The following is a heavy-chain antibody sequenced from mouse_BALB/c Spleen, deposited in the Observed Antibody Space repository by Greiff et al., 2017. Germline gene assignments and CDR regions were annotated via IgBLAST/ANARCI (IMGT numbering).Heavy chain of an antibody. CDR1: GYSITSGYY. J-gene: IGHJ4*01. V-gene: IGHV3-6*02. Sequence: ESGPGLVKPSQSLSLTCSVTGYSITSGYYWNWIRQFPGNKLEWMGYISYDGSNNYNPSLKNRISITRDTSKNQFFLKLNSVTTEDTATYYCASGNYYYAMDYWGQGTSVTVSS. CDR3: ASGNYYYAMDY. D-gene: IGHD2-1*01. CDR2: ISYDGSN.